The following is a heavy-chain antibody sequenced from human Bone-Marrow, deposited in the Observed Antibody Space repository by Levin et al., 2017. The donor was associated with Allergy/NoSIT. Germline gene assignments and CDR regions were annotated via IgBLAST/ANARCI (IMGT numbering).Heavy chain of an antibody. V-gene: IGHV3-43*01. CDR3: AKEIPLLYYDSSGYPMTDCGGMDV. Sequence: PGGSLRLSCAASGFTFDDYTMHWVRQAPGKGLEWVSLISWDGGSTYYADSVKGRFTISRDNSKNSLYLQMNSLRTEDTALYYCAKEIPLLYYDSSGYPMTDCGGMDVWGQGTTVTVSS. CDR1: GFTFDDYT. D-gene: IGHD3-22*01. CDR2: ISWDGGST. J-gene: IGHJ6*02.